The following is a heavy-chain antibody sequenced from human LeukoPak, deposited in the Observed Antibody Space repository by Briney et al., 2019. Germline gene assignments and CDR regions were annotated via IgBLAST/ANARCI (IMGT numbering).Heavy chain of an antibody. CDR1: GGSISSYY. CDR3: ARDVGSSVFRFDP. Sequence: PSETLSLTCTVSGGSISSYYWSWIRQPPGKGLEWIGYIYYSGSTNYNPSLESRVTISVDTSKNQFSLKLSSVTAADTAVYYCARDVGSSVFRFDPWGQGTLVTVSS. J-gene: IGHJ5*02. D-gene: IGHD6-6*01. V-gene: IGHV4-59*01. CDR2: IYYSGST.